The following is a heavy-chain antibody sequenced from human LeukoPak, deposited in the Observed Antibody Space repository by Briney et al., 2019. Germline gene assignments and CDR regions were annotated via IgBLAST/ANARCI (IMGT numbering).Heavy chain of an antibody. D-gene: IGHD3-10*01. Sequence: PGGSLRLSCAASGFTFSSYAMSWVRQAPGKGLEWVSAISGSGGSTYYADSVKGRLTISRDNSKNTLYLQMNSLRAEDTAVYYCAKEKGGSGSYYCIDYWGQGTLVTVSS. CDR2: ISGSGGST. CDR3: AKEKGGSGSYYCIDY. V-gene: IGHV3-23*01. J-gene: IGHJ4*02. CDR1: GFTFSSYA.